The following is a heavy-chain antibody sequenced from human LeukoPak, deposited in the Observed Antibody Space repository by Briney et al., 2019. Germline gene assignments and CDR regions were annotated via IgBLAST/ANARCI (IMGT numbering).Heavy chain of an antibody. CDR2: IYYSGST. CDR3: ARQMVAYCGGDCYYYYFDY. CDR1: GGSISSYY. V-gene: IGHV4-59*01. J-gene: IGHJ4*02. D-gene: IGHD2-21*02. Sequence: SETLSLTCTVSGGSISSYYWSWIRQPPGKGLGWIGYIYYSGSTNYNPSLKSRVTISVDTSKNQFSLKLSSVTAADTAVYYCARQMVAYCGGDCYYYYFDYWGQGTLVTVSS.